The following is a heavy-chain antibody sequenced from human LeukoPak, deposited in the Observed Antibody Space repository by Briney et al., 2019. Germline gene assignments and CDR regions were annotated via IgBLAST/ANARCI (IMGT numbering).Heavy chain of an antibody. J-gene: IGHJ5*02. D-gene: IGHD6-19*01. CDR3: SRGREQWLVIGGYNWFDP. CDR1: GYTFTSYD. CDR2: MNLNSGST. Sequence: GASVTVSCKASGYTFTSYDINWVRQATGQGLEWVGWMNLNSGSTGYAQKFQGRVTMTRTTSISTAYMELSSLRPEDTAVYCCSRGREQWLVIGGYNWFDPWGQGTLVTVSS. V-gene: IGHV1-8*01.